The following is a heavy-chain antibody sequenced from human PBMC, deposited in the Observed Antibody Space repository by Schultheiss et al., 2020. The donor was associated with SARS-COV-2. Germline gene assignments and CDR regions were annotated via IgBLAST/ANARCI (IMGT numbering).Heavy chain of an antibody. CDR3: ARGGYCSGGSCYSVFDY. J-gene: IGHJ4*02. CDR2: IYTSGST. V-gene: IGHV4-61*02. D-gene: IGHD2-15*01. Sequence: SETLSLTCTVSGGSISSGSYYWSWIRQPAGKGLEWIGRIYTSGSTNYNPSLKSRVTISVDTSKNQFSLKLSSVTAADTAVYYCARGGYCSGGSCYSVFDYWGQGTLVTVSS. CDR1: GGSISSGSYY.